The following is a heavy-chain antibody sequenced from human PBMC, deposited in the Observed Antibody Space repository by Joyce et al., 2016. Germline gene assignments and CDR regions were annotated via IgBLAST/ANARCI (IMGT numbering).Heavy chain of an antibody. D-gene: IGHD1-14*01. CDR1: GGSISSSSYY. V-gene: IGHV4-39*07. CDR2: IYYSGST. CDR3: AREYNQLYYYYGMDV. J-gene: IGHJ6*02. Sequence: QLQLQESGPGLVKPSETLSLTCTVSGGSISSSSYYWGWIRQPPGKGLEWIGRIYYSGSTYYDPSLKSRVTISVDTSKNQVSLKLSSVTVADTAVYYCAREYNQLYYYYGMDVWGQGTTDTVSS.